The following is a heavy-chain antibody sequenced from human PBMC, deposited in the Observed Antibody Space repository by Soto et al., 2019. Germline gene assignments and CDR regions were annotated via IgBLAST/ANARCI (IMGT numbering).Heavy chain of an antibody. J-gene: IGHJ4*02. CDR3: ASEVGARRLDY. Sequence: QVPLVQSGAEVKKPGASGKVSCKASGYTFTSYDINWVRQATGQGLEWMGWMNPNSGHTGYAQKFQGRGTMTRNTSISTAYMELSSLRSEDTAVYYCASEVGARRLDYWGQGTLVTVSS. V-gene: IGHV1-8*01. D-gene: IGHD1-26*01. CDR1: GYTFTSYD. CDR2: MNPNSGHT.